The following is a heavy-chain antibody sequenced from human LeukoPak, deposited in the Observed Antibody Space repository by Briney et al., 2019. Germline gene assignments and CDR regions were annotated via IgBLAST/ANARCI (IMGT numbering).Heavy chain of an antibody. CDR3: ARDGEYSGSYYVDY. Sequence: ASVKVSCKASGGTFSSYAIGWVRQAPGQGLEWMGRIIPIFGTANCAQKFQGRVTITTDESTSTAYMELSSVRSEDTAVYYCARDGEYSGSYYVDYWGQGTLVTVSS. V-gene: IGHV1-69*05. D-gene: IGHD1-26*01. J-gene: IGHJ4*02. CDR2: IIPIFGTA. CDR1: GGTFSSYA.